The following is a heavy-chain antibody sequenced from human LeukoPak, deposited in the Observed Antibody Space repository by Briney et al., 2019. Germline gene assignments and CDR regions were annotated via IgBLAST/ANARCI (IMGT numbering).Heavy chain of an antibody. CDR3: AKGVDYYGSGSYRPLYNWFDP. J-gene: IGHJ5*02. CDR2: ISYDGSNK. D-gene: IGHD3-10*01. CDR1: VVTFSSCG. Sequence: GRSLRLSCAASVVTFSSCGMHWVRQAPGKGLEWVAVISYDGSNKYYADSVKGRFTISRDNSKNTLYLKMNSLRAQEMAVYYCAKGVDYYGSGSYRPLYNWFDPWGQGTLVTVSS. V-gene: IGHV3-30*18.